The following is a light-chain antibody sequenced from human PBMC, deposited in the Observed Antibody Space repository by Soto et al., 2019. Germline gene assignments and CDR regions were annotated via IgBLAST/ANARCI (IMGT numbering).Light chain of an antibody. CDR1: SSDVGGYNY. CDR2: EVS. Sequence: QSALTQPPSASGSPGQSVTISCTGTSSDVGGYNYVSWYQQHPGKAPKLMISEVSKRPSGVPERFSGSKSGNTASLTVSGLQAEEDGDYSVSSYAGSNNLVFGGGTKLTVL. V-gene: IGLV2-8*01. J-gene: IGLJ2*01. CDR3: SSYAGSNNLV.